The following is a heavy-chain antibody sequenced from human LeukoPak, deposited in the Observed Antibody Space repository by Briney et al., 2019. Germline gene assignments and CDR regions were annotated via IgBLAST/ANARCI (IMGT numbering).Heavy chain of an antibody. CDR1: GYSFTSVHY. V-gene: IGHV4-38-2*01. J-gene: IGHJ4*02. D-gene: IGHD2-2*01. CDR3: TRYCSSTSCILRGFDY. Sequence: SETLSLTCSVSGYSFTSVHYWGWIRQPPGKGLEWIGNIYHTRSTHYKPSLKSRVTLSVDTSKTQFSLKLSSVTAADTAVYYCTRYCSSTSCILRGFDYWGQGTLVTVSS. CDR2: IYHTRST.